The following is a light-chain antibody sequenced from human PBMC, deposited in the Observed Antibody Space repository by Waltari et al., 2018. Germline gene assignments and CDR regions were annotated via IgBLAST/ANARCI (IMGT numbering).Light chain of an antibody. CDR3: QVWDSSGAL. J-gene: IGLJ3*02. CDR1: NIVDKM. V-gene: IGLV3-9*01. Sequence: SYEPTSPPSVTVVLGQTARITCGASNIVDKMVHWYRQKPGQAPVLVIYRDLKRPSGIPDRFSGSNSANTATLTISGAQAGDEAAYFCQVWDSSGALFGGGTKLTVL. CDR2: RDL.